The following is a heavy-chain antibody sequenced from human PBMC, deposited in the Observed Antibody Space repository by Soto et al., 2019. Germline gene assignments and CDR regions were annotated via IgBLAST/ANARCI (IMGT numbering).Heavy chain of an antibody. D-gene: IGHD6-13*01. CDR2: VYSSGST. J-gene: IGHJ6*02. CDR1: GGSISSYY. CDR3: ARDMRWPAYGMDF. Sequence: QVQLQESGPGLVKPSETLSLTCTVSGGSISSYYWSWIRQPPGKGPEWIGYVYSSGSTNYNPSLKSRVTISVDTSKSHFSLKLSSVTAADTAVYYCARDMRWPAYGMDFWGQGTTVTVSS. V-gene: IGHV4-59*01.